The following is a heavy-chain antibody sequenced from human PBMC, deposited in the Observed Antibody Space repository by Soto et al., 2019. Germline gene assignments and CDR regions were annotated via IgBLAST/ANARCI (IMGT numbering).Heavy chain of an antibody. V-gene: IGHV3-30*18. CDR2: MSYDGSHQ. D-gene: IGHD3-3*01. J-gene: IGHJ4*02. Sequence: QVQLVESGGGVVQPGASLRLSCTASGFMFSAYAMLWVRQAPGKGLEWVAAMSYDGSHQYYADSVKGRFSISRDNSENTLYLQMNSLRAEDTAVYYCAKLRVLEWEVQESDYWGQGTLVSVSS. CDR3: AKLRVLEWEVQESDY. CDR1: GFMFSAYA.